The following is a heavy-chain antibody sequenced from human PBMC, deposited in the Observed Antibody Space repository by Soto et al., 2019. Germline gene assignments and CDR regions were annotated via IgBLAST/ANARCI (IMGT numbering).Heavy chain of an antibody. D-gene: IGHD6-13*01. CDR1: GYTFTGYY. CDR2: INPNSGGT. CDR3: ARSRIAAAGTGDYYGMDV. V-gene: IGHV1-2*04. Sequence: EASVKVSCKASGYTFTGYYMHWVRQAPGQGLEWMGWINPNSGGTNYAQKFQGWVTMTRDTSISTAYMELSRLRSDDTAVYYCARSRIAAAGTGDYYGMDVWGQGTTVTVSS. J-gene: IGHJ6*02.